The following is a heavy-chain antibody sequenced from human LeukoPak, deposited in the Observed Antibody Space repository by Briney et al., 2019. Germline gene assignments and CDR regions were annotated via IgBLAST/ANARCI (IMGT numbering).Heavy chain of an antibody. Sequence: PSETLSLTCAVSGGSLSSGGYFWLWLRQPPGTGREWFGYIYYSGSTYYNPSLKSRVTISVDTSKNQFSLELGSVTAADTAVYYCARAEVVQQLDLSADAFDIWGQGTMVTVSS. J-gene: IGHJ3*02. D-gene: IGHD6-13*01. CDR2: IYYSGST. CDR3: ARAEVVQQLDLSADAFDI. V-gene: IGHV4-30-4*07. CDR1: GGSLSSGGYF.